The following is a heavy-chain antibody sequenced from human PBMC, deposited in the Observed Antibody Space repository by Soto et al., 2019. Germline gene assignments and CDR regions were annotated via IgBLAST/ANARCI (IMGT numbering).Heavy chain of an antibody. Sequence: GESLTLSCVASGFSLTNNGVHWVRQAPGQGLEWVAGISSDGSSKYYGDSMSGRFTISRDTSNNTLFLEMNSLRREDTAVYYGEKDRGLAESGRWSHFYYGMDVWGQGTTVTVSS. D-gene: IGHD1-26*01. CDR2: ISSDGSSK. CDR3: EKDRGLAESGRWSHFYYGMDV. CDR1: GFSLTNNG. V-gene: IGHV3-30*18. J-gene: IGHJ6*02.